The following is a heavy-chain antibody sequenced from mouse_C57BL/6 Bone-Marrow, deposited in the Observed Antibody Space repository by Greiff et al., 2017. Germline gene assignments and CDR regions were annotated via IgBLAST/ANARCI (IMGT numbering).Heavy chain of an antibody. V-gene: IGHV8-8*01. CDR1: GFSLSTFGMG. Sequence: QVTLKECGPGILQPSQTLSLTCSFSGFSLSTFGMGVGWIRQPSGKGLEWLAHIWWDDDKYYNPALKSRLTISKDTSKNQVFLKIANVDTADTATYYCARIEGAYYSNYEAMDYWGQGTSVTVSS. CDR2: IWWDDDK. D-gene: IGHD2-5*01. J-gene: IGHJ4*01. CDR3: ARIEGAYYSNYEAMDY.